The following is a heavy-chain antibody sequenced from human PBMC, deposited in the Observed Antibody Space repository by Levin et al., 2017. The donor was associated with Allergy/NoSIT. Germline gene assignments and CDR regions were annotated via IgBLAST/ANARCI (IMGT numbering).Heavy chain of an antibody. CDR2: ISYDGSNK. V-gene: IGHV3-30-3*01. Sequence: LSLTCAASGFTFSSSAMHWVRPAPGKGLEWVAVISYDGSNKYYADSVKGRFTISRDNSKNTLYLQMNSLRAEDTAVYYCARDSGRMEDYGDYHWFDPWGQGTLVTVSS. D-gene: IGHD4-17*01. CDR3: ARDSGRMEDYGDYHWFDP. J-gene: IGHJ5*02. CDR1: GFTFSSSA.